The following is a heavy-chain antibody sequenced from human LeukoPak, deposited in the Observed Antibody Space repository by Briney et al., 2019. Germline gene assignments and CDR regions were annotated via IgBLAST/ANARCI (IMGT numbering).Heavy chain of an antibody. V-gene: IGHV3-23*01. CDR3: ARDWYDY. CDR1: GFTFSTYA. J-gene: IGHJ4*02. Sequence: PGGSLRLSCAASGFTFSTYAMIWVRQAPGKGLEWVSVIGGSGSCTYYADSVKGRFTISRDNSKDALYLQMNSLRAEDTAVYYCARDWYDYWGQGTLVTVSS. CDR2: IGGSGSCT. D-gene: IGHD6-13*01.